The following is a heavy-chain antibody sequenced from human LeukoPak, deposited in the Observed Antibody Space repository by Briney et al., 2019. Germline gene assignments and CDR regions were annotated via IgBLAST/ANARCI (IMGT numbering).Heavy chain of an antibody. V-gene: IGHV4-34*01. CDR2: INHSGST. J-gene: IGHJ4*02. CDR1: GGSISGYY. Sequence: YPSETLSLTCTVSGGSISGYYWSWIRQPPGKGLEWIGEINHSGSTNYNPSLKSRVTISVDTSKNQFSLKLSSVTAADTAVYYCARRPRYSYGSFDYWGQGTLVTVSS. D-gene: IGHD5-18*01. CDR3: ARRPRYSYGSFDY.